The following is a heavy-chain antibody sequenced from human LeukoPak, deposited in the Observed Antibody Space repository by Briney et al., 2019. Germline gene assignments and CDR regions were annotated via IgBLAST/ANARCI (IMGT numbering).Heavy chain of an antibody. V-gene: IGHV1-69*01. CDR1: GGTFSSYA. CDR3: ARRYCYDSRPQDPPLNYYYHYYMDV. D-gene: IGHD3-22*01. Sequence: SVKVSCKASGGTFSSYAISWVRQAPGQGLEWMGGIIPIFGTANYAQKFQGRVTITADESTSTAYMERISLRYEGPAVYYCARRYCYDSRPQDPPLNYYYHYYMDVRVKGTKLTDPS. CDR2: IIPIFGTA. J-gene: IGHJ6*03.